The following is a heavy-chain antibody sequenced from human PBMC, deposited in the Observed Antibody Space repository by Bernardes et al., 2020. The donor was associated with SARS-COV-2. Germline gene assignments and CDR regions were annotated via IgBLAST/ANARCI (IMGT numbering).Heavy chain of an antibody. CDR1: GYMITYYW. CDR2: IYLGDSRN. D-gene: IGHD6-13*01. V-gene: IGHV5-51*01. J-gene: IGHJ3*01. CDR3: ARAKYSTNWPDAFDV. Sequence: GESLKISCRGSGYMITYYWIAWVRQTPGKGLEWMGSIYLGDSRNAYSPSFQGQVTISADKSSKTAYLQWNSLKASDTAIYFCARAKYSTNWPDAFDVWGQGTMVTVSS.